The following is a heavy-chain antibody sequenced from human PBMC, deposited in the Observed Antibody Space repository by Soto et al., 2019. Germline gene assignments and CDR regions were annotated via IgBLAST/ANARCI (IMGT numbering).Heavy chain of an antibody. J-gene: IGHJ4*02. CDR2: IYWNDDK. CDR3: AHINSSSGFPNADY. CDR1: GFSLSTSGVG. V-gene: IGHV2-5*01. Sequence: SGPTLVNPPQTLTLTCTFSGFSLSTSGVGVVLIRQPPGKALEWLALIYWNDDKRYSPSLKSRLTITKDTSKNQVVLTMTNMDPVDTAADYCAHINSSSGFPNADYWGQGTLVTVSS. D-gene: IGHD6-13*01.